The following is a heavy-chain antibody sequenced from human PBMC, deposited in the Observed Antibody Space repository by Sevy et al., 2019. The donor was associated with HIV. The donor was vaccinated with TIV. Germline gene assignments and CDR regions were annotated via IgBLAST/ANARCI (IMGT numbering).Heavy chain of an antibody. CDR1: GFTFSSYA. CDR2: ISGSGGST. V-gene: IGHV3-23*01. CDR3: AKEDGADYGGNYDAFDI. J-gene: IGHJ3*02. D-gene: IGHD4-17*01. Sequence: GESLKISCAASGFTFSSYAMSWVRQAPGKGLEWVSAISGSGGSTYYADSVKGRFTISRDNSKNTLYLQMNSLRAEDTAIYYCAKEDGADYGGNYDAFDIWGQGTMVTVSS.